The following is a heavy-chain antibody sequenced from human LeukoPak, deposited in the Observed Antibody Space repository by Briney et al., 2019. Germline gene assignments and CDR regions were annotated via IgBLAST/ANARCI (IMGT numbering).Heavy chain of an antibody. CDR2: MNPNSGNT. CDR1: GYTFTSYD. J-gene: IGHJ5*02. D-gene: IGHD3-10*01. CDR3: ARNLLPWFGESSSDCFDP. V-gene: IGHV1-8*01. Sequence: ASVKVSCKASGYTFTSYDINWVRQATGQGLEWMGWMNPNSGNTGYAQKFQGRVTMTRNTSISTAYMELSSLRSEDTAVYYCARNLLPWFGESSSDCFDPWGQGTLVTVSS.